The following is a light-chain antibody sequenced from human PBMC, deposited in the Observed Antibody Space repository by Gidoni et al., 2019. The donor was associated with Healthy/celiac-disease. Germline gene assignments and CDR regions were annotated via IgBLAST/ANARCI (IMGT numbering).Light chain of an antibody. Sequence: DIQMTQSPSTLSASVGDRVTITCRASQSISSWLAWYQQKPGKAPKLLIYDASSLESGVPSRFSGSGSGTEFTLTISSLQPDDFATYYCQQYNSYSWTFXQXPKVEIK. CDR3: QQYNSYSWT. CDR1: QSISSW. J-gene: IGKJ1*01. CDR2: DAS. V-gene: IGKV1-5*01.